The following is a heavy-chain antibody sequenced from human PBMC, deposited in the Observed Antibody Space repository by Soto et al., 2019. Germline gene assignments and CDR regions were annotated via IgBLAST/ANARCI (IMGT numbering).Heavy chain of an antibody. J-gene: IGHJ4*02. Sequence: WGSLRLSCAASGFTFISYWMHLFRQAPGKGLVWVSRVNSDGSITNYADAVKGRFTISRDNAKNTLYLQMDGLRAEDTAVYYCARVGATTWYWGQGTLVTVSS. CDR2: VNSDGSIT. V-gene: IGHV3-74*01. CDR1: GFTFISYW. CDR3: ARVGATTWY. D-gene: IGHD1-26*01.